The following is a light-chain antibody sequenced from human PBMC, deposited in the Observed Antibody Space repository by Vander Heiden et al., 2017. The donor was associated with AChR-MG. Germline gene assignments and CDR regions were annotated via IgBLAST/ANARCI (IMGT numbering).Light chain of an antibody. Sequence: QSALTQPASVSGSPGQSITISCTGTSSDVGGYNFVSWYQQHPGKAPKLMIYDVSDRPSGVSNRFSGSKSGNTASLTISGLRAEDEADYYCGSYTSSSSFLFGGGTKLTVI. CDR2: DVS. J-gene: IGLJ2*01. V-gene: IGLV2-14*03. CDR1: SSDVGGYNF. CDR3: GSYTSSSSFL.